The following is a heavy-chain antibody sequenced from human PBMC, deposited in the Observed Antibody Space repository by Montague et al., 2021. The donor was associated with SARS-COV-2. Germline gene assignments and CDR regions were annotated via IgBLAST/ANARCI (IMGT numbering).Heavy chain of an antibody. Sequence: SLRLSCAASGFDFFNFDMAWVRQAPGRGLEWISDISRSGATILYADSLKGRFTISRDNIQKSLYLQMNSLRAEDTAVYYCATNKYCTLHDCLHGRHYFDHWGQGTLVTVSS. CDR2: ISRSGATI. J-gene: IGHJ4*02. D-gene: IGHD2-8*01. CDR3: ATNKYCTLHDCLHGRHYFDH. CDR1: GFDFFNFD. V-gene: IGHV3-48*03.